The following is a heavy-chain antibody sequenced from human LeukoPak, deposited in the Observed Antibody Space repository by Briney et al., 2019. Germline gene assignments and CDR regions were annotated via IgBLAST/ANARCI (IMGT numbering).Heavy chain of an antibody. CDR2: IRSIANSYTT. CDR1: GFTFGVYA. Sequence: SGGSLRLSCAASGFTFGVYAMHWVRQPPGEGLEWVGRIRSIANSYTTAFAASVKGRFTISRDDSKNTAFLQMNSLKTDDTAVYYCTRLVVGDAFDVWGQGTTVTVSS. D-gene: IGHD2-15*01. CDR3: TRLVVGDAFDV. V-gene: IGHV3-73*01. J-gene: IGHJ3*01.